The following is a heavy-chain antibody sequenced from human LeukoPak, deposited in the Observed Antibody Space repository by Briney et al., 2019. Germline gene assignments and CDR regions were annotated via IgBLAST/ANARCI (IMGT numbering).Heavy chain of an antibody. J-gene: IGHJ6*02. CDR3: AREDYGDYVGEHYYGMDV. Sequence: GGSLRLSCAASGFTFSSYGMHWVRQAPGKGLEWVAVISYDGSNKYYADSVKGRFTISRDNSKNTLYLQMNSLRAEDTAVYYCAREDYGDYVGEHYYGMDVWGQGTTVTVSS. CDR1: GFTFSSYG. V-gene: IGHV3-30*03. CDR2: ISYDGSNK. D-gene: IGHD4-17*01.